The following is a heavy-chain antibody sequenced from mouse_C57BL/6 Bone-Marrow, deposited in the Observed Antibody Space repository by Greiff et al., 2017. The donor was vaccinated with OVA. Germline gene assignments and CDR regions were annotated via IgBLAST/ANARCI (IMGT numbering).Heavy chain of an antibody. CDR2: IYPGSGST. CDR3: ARRGSSYRYFDV. CDR1: GYTFTSYW. D-gene: IGHD1-1*01. J-gene: IGHJ1*03. V-gene: IGHV1-55*01. Sequence: QVQLQQPGAELVKPGASVQMSCKASGYTFTSYWITWVKQRPGQGLAWIGDIYPGSGSTNYNEKFKSKATLTVDTSSSTAYMQLSSLTSEDSAVYYCARRGSSYRYFDVWGTGTTVTVSS.